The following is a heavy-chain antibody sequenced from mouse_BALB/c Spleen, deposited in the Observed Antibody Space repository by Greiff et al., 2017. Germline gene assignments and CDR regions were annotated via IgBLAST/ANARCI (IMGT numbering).Heavy chain of an antibody. D-gene: IGHD2-14*01. CDR2: ISYSGST. V-gene: IGHV3-2*02. Sequence: VKLMESGPGLVKPSQSLSLTCTVTGYSITSDYAWHWIRQFPGNKLEWMGYISYSGSTSYNPSLKSRISITRDTSKNQFFLQLNSVTTEDTATYYCARNYRYDERVFDYWGQGTTLTVSS. J-gene: IGHJ2*01. CDR3: ARNYRYDERVFDY. CDR1: GYSITSDYA.